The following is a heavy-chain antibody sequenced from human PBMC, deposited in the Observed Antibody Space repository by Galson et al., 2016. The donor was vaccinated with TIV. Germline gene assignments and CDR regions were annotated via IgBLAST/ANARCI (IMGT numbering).Heavy chain of an antibody. D-gene: IGHD2-21*02. V-gene: IGHV3-30*04. CDR3: ARVRDSYYFDS. Sequence: SLRLSCAASGFTFSSYGFHWVRQAPGKGLEWVSFISYDGSDQYYADYVKGRFTISRDKSKNTLYLQMRSLRAEDTALYYCARVRDSYYFDSWGQGTLVTVSS. CDR2: ISYDGSDQ. J-gene: IGHJ4*02. CDR1: GFTFSSYG.